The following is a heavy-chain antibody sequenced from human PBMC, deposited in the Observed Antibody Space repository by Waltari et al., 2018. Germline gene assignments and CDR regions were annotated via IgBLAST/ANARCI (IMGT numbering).Heavy chain of an antibody. V-gene: IGHV4-38-2*01. D-gene: IGHD3-22*01. Sequence: QVQLQESGPGLVKPSETLSLTCAVSGYSISSGYYWGWIRQPPGKGLEWIGSIYHSGSTYYNPSLKSRVTISVDTSKNQFSLKLSSVTAADTAVYYCARVYYYDSSGTHFDYWGQGTLVTVSS. CDR3: ARVYYYDSSGTHFDY. CDR2: IYHSGST. CDR1: GYSISSGYY. J-gene: IGHJ4*02.